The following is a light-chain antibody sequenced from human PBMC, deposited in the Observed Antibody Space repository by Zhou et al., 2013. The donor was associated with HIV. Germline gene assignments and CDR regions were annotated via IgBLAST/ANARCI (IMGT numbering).Light chain of an antibody. CDR1: QSVSTNF. Sequence: DIVLTQSPATLSLSPGDRATLSCRASQSVSTNFLAWYQQKPGQAPRLLIYDASSRATGIPDRFSGSVSGTDFTLTISSLEPEDFAVYFCHQYGTSPCSFGQGTKLEIK. CDR3: HQYGTSPCS. J-gene: IGKJ2*04. V-gene: IGKV3-20*01. CDR2: DAS.